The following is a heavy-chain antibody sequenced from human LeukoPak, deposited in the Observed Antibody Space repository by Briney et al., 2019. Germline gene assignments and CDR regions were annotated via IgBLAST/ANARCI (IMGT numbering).Heavy chain of an antibody. CDR3: AKGGKWDVTPFDY. CDR1: GFTFTSYS. CDR2: ISGGGGST. J-gene: IGHJ4*02. D-gene: IGHD1-26*01. V-gene: IGHV3-23*01. Sequence: GGSLRLSCSASGFTFTSYSMNWVRQAPGKGLEWVSTISGGGGSTYYAGSVKGRFTISRDNSKNTLYLQVNSLRAEDTAVYYCAKGGKWDVTPFDYWGQGTLVTVSS.